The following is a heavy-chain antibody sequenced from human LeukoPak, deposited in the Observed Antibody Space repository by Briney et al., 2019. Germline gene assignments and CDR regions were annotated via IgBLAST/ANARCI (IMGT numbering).Heavy chain of an antibody. CDR2: IYYSGST. CDR3: ARTDTARGEYHFDY. Sequence: SQTLSLTCTVSGGSISSGGYYWSWIRQHPGKGLEWIGYIYYSGSTYYNPSLKSRVTISVDTSKNQFSLKLSSVTAADTAVYYCARTDTARGEYHFDYWAREPWSPSPQ. CDR1: GGSISSGGYY. V-gene: IGHV4-31*03. D-gene: IGHD5-18*01. J-gene: IGHJ4*02.